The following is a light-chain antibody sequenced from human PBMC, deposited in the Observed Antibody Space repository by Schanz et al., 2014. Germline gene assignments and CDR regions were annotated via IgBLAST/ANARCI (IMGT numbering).Light chain of an antibody. CDR2: DVS. CDR3: CSYAGTYSVV. V-gene: IGLV2-11*01. CDR1: SSDVGGH. J-gene: IGLJ2*01. Sequence: QSALTQPRSVSDSPGQSVTISCTGTSSDVGGHVSWYQHHPGTAPKLIIYDVSERPSGVPDRFSGSKSGDTASLTISGLQAEDEADYYCCSYAGTYSVVFGGGTKLTVL.